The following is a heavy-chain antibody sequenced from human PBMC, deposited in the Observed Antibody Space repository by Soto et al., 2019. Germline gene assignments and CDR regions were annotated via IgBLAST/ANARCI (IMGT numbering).Heavy chain of an antibody. CDR2: IIPIFGTA. J-gene: IGHJ4*02. CDR1: GGTFSSYA. V-gene: IGHV1-69*13. D-gene: IGHD2-8*01. CDR3: ARDYCTNGVCYHY. Sequence: SVKVSCKASGGTFSSYAISWVRQAPGQGLEWMGGIIPIFGTANYAQKFQGRVTITADESTSTAYMELSSLRSEDTAVYYCARDYCTNGVCYHYWGQGTLVTVSS.